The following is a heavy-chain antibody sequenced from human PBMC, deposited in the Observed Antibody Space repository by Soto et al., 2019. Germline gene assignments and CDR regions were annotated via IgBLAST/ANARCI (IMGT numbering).Heavy chain of an antibody. J-gene: IGHJ5*02. CDR3: ARDTFAGSSWVWGVDP. V-gene: IGHV1-2*02. CDR2: INPNSGGT. CDR1: GYTFTGYY. D-gene: IGHD6-13*01. Sequence: QVQLVQSGAEVKKPGASVKVSCKASGYTFTGYYMHWVRQAPGQGLEWMGWINPNSGGTTYAQKFQGRVTMTRDTSISTAYMELSRLRSDDTAVYYCARDTFAGSSWVWGVDPWGQGTLVTVSS.